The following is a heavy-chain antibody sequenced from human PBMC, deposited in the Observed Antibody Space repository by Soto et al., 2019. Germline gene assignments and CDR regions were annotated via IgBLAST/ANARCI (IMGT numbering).Heavy chain of an antibody. CDR1: GFTFSNYY. CDR2: ISSTGRTI. CDR3: ARSYSSGWEFAY. J-gene: IGHJ4*02. D-gene: IGHD6-19*01. Sequence: GGSLRLSCGASGFTFSNYYMSWIRQAPGKGLEWVSYISSTGRTIYYADSVKGRFTVSRDNAQNSLSLKLNSLRVEDTAVYYCARSYSSGWEFAYWGQGTQVTVSS. V-gene: IGHV3-11*01.